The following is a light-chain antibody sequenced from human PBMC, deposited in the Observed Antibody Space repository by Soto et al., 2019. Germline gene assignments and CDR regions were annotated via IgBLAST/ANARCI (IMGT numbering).Light chain of an antibody. CDR3: QQYETFSGT. CDR2: KAS. Sequence: DIQLTQSPSPLSASVGDRVTITCRASQSFNTWLAWYQQKPGKATNLLIYKASSLASGVPSRFSGSGSGTEFTLTISSLQPEDSATYYCQQYETFSGTFGPGTKVDIK. J-gene: IGKJ1*01. CDR1: QSFNTW. V-gene: IGKV1-5*03.